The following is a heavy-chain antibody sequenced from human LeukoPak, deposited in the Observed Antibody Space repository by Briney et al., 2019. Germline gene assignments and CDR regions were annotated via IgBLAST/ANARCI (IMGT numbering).Heavy chain of an antibody. D-gene: IGHD3-10*01. V-gene: IGHV5-51*01. CDR3: ARSGSSNYYGLDV. J-gene: IGHJ6*02. Sequence: GESLKISCQGSGYSFSTYWIAWVRQLPGKGLEWMGAIYPGDSDTRYSPSFQGQVTISADKSISTAYLQWSSLRASDIAMYYCARSGSSNYYGLDVWGQGTTVPVSS. CDR1: GYSFSTYW. CDR2: IYPGDSDT.